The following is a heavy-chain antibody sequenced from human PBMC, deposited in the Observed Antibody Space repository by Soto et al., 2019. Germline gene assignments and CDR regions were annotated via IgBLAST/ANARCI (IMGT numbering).Heavy chain of an antibody. D-gene: IGHD3-22*01. CDR2: IIPILGIA. Sequence: QVQLVQSGAEVKKPGSSVKVSCKASGGTFSSYTMSWVRQAPGQGIEWMGRIIPILGIANYAQKFQGRVTITADKSTSTAYMELSSLRSEDTAVYYCARVGVVVEEGAFDIWGQGTMVTVSS. V-gene: IGHV1-69*02. CDR3: ARVGVVVEEGAFDI. J-gene: IGHJ3*02. CDR1: GGTFSSYT.